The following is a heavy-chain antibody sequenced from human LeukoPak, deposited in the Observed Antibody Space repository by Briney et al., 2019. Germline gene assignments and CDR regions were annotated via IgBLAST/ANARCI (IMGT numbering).Heavy chain of an antibody. Sequence: PGGSLRLSCAASGFTFSSYGMHWVRQAPGKGLEWASSTSSSSSYIYYADSVKGRFTISRDNAKNSLYLQMNSLRAEDTAVYYCAREAVVSDPCSSSWYSWFDPWGQGTLVTVSS. CDR2: TSSSSSYI. J-gene: IGHJ5*02. V-gene: IGHV3-21*01. CDR1: GFTFSSYG. D-gene: IGHD6-13*01. CDR3: AREAVVSDPCSSSWYSWFDP.